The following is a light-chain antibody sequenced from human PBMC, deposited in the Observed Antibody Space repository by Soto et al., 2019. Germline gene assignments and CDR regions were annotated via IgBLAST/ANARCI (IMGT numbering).Light chain of an antibody. V-gene: IGLV1-47*01. CDR1: ISNLGSNF. Sequence: QSVLTQPPSASGNPGQRVTISCSGSISNLGSNFVFWYQQLPGAAPKLLISRNDQRPSGVPDRFSGSKSGTSASLAISGLRSEDEADYHCAAWDDSLRGVVFGGGTKLTVL. J-gene: IGLJ3*02. CDR2: RND. CDR3: AAWDDSLRGVV.